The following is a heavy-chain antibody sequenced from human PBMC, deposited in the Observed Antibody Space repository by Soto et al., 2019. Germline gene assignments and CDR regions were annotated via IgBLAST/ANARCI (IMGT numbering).Heavy chain of an antibody. CDR2: INPYTGNT. CDR1: GYTFTSCD. Sequence: GASVKVSCKASGYTFTSCDIHWVRQATGQGLEWVGWINPYTGNTGYAQKFQGRVTMTRNTSINTAYMELSSLTFEDTAVYYCARRKERSGPHYFDSWGQGALVTVSS. D-gene: IGHD6-25*01. CDR3: ARRKERSGPHYFDS. V-gene: IGHV1-8*01. J-gene: IGHJ4*02.